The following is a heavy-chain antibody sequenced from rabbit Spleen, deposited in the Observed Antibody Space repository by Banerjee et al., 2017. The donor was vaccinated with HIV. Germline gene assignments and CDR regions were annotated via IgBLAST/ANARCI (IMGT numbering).Heavy chain of an antibody. D-gene: IGHD1-1*01. CDR3: ARDTATSFSSYGMDL. J-gene: IGHJ6*01. CDR2: INTATGKA. V-gene: IGHV1S45*01. Sequence: QEQLVESGGGLVKPEGSLKLSCKASGFSFSNKAVMCWVRQAPGKGLEWIACINTATGKAVYASWAKGRFTISKASSTTVTLQMTSLTAADTATSFCARDTATSFSSYGMDLWGPGTLVTVS. CDR1: GFSFSNKAV.